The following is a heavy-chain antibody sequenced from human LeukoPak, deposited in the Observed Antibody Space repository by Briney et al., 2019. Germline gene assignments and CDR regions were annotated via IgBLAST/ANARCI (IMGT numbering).Heavy chain of an antibody. V-gene: IGHV3-23*01. D-gene: IGHD3-10*01. CDR2: ISGSGGST. J-gene: IGHJ4*02. CDR1: GFTFSSYA. Sequence: AGGSLRLSCAASGFTFSSYAMSWVRQAPGKGLEWVSAISGSGGSTYYADSVKGRFTISRDNSKNTLYLQMNSLRAEDTAVYYCAKGRDTYYYGSGSLFDYWGQGTLVTVSS. CDR3: AKGRDTYYYGSGSLFDY.